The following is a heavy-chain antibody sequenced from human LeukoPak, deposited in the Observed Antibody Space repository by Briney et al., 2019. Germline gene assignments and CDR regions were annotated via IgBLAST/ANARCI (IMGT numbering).Heavy chain of an antibody. Sequence: ASVKVSCKASGYTFTDYYMHWVRQAPGQGLEWMGWINLNSGGTSYAQKFQGRVTMTRDTSISTAYMELSSLRSDDTAVYFCARVGTSWYMEYWFDPWGQGTLVTVSS. J-gene: IGHJ5*02. CDR1: GYTFTDYY. V-gene: IGHV1-2*02. CDR3: ARVGTSWYMEYWFDP. CDR2: INLNSGGT. D-gene: IGHD6-13*01.